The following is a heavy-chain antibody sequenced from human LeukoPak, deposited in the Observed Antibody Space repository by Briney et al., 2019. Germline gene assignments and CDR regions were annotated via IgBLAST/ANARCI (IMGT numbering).Heavy chain of an antibody. CDR1: GYTFTDYY. V-gene: IGHV1-69-2*01. CDR2: VDLADGEV. CDR3: ARAPGHSGSLSWFDY. Sequence: ASVKVSCKASGYTFTDYYMHWRHQAPGKGLEWVGRVDLADGEVAYAEKFQGRVPLTADPSRPTAYMELARLRSEDTAMYYCARAPGHSGSLSWFDYRGQGTLVTVSS. D-gene: IGHD1-26*01. J-gene: IGHJ4*02.